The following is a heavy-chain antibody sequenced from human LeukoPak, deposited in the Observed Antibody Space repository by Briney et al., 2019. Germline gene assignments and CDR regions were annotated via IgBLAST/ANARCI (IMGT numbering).Heavy chain of an antibody. D-gene: IGHD6-13*01. CDR3: AKARIASAGTGAFDV. V-gene: IGHV3-23*01. Sequence: GGSLRLSCAASGFTVSSYGMTWVRQAPGKGLEWVSAFSATDGSAQYAESVKGRFTISRDNSKNSLYLQMNSLRDEDTAVYYCAKARIASAGTGAFDVWGQGTMVTVSS. CDR2: FSATDGSA. J-gene: IGHJ3*01. CDR1: GFTVSSYG.